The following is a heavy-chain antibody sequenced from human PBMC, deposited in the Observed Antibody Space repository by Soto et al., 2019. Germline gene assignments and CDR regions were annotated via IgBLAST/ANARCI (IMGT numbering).Heavy chain of an antibody. CDR2: INPSGGST. CDR1: GYTFTSYY. CDR3: ARDVGYSYAKGNDAFDI. J-gene: IGHJ3*02. D-gene: IGHD5-18*01. V-gene: IGHV1-46*01. Sequence: ASVKVSCKASGYTFTSYYMHWVRQAPGQGLEWMGIINPSGGSTSYAQKFQGRVTMTRDTSTSTVYMELSSLRSEDTAVYYCARDVGYSYAKGNDAFDIWGQGTMVTVS.